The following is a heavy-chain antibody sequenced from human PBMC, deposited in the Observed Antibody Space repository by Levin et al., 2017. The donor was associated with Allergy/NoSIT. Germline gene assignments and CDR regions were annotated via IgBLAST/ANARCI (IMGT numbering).Heavy chain of an antibody. CDR1: GFTVSSNY. J-gene: IGHJ2*01. Sequence: GGSLRLSCAASGFTVSSNYMSWVRQSSGKELEWVSFIYGAGTTLYADSVKGRFTISRDTSKNTLSLQMNSLRAEDTAIYHCASIPVAGTRGWHVDLWGRGTLVTVSS. CDR2: IYGAGTT. CDR3: ASIPVAGTRGWHVDL. D-gene: IGHD6-19*01. V-gene: IGHV3-53*01.